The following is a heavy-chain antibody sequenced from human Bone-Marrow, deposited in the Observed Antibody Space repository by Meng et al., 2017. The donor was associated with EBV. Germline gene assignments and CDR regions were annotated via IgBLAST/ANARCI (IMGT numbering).Heavy chain of an antibody. CDR1: GYTFTDYS. V-gene: IGHV7-4-1*02. Sequence: VRLVQSGSELKKPGASVKVSCKASGYTFTDYSLNWVRQAPGQGLEWMGWINTNTGNPTYAQGFTGRFVFSLDTSVSTAYLQISSLKAEDTAVYYCARFGELFRNWFDPWGQGTLVTVSS. D-gene: IGHD3-10*01. CDR3: ARFGELFRNWFDP. J-gene: IGHJ5*02. CDR2: INTNTGNP.